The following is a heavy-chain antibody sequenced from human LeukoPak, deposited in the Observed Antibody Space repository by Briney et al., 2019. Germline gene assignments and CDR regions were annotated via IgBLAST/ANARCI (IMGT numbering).Heavy chain of an antibody. CDR2: IDPSDSYT. V-gene: IGHV5-10-1*01. Sequence: RGESLKISCKGSGYSFTSYWISWVRQMPGKGLEWMGRIDPSDSYTNYSPTFQGHVTISADKSISTAYLQWSSLKASDTAMYYCARLRFWGNWFDPWGQGTLVTVSS. CDR1: GYSFTSYW. J-gene: IGHJ5*02. CDR3: ARLRFWGNWFDP. D-gene: IGHD3-16*01.